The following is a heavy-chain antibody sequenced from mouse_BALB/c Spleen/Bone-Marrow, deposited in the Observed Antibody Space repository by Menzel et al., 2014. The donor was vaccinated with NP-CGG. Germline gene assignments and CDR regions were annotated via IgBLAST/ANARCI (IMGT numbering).Heavy chain of an antibody. CDR3: ARQGYYDYDYAMDY. D-gene: IGHD2-4*01. J-gene: IGHJ4*01. CDR2: ISSGGGST. CDR1: GFAFSSYD. V-gene: IGHV5-12-1*01. Sequence: EVNVVESGGGLVKPGGSLKLSCAASGFAFSSYDMSWVRQTPGKRLEWVAYISSGGGSTYYPDTVKGRFTISRDNAKSTLYLQMSSLKSEDTAMYYCARQGYYDYDYAMDYWGQGTSVTVSS.